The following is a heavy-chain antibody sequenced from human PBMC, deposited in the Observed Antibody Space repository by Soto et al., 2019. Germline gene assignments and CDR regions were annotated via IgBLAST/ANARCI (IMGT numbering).Heavy chain of an antibody. CDR3: ASAPRQDAAMPY. J-gene: IGHJ4*02. CDR1: GFTFSNFG. V-gene: IGHV3-33*01. CDR2: IWHDGKNK. Sequence: QVQVVESGGGVVQPGRSLRLSCVASGFTFSNFGMHWVRQAPGKGLEWVAVIWHDGKNKYYADSAKGRFTVSRDNSKTTLYLPMTTLTAEDTAVYSCASAPRQDAAMPYWGQGPLVTVSS. D-gene: IGHD2-2*01.